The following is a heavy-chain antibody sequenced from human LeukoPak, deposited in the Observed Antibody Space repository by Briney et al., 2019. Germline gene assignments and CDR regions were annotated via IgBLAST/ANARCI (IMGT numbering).Heavy chain of an antibody. CDR2: IWYDGSNK. Sequence: GGSLRLSCAASGFTFSSYGMHWVRQAPGKGLEWVAVIWYDGSNKYYADSVKGRFTISRDNSKNTLYLQMNSLRAEDTAVYYCAKPDPLESYPDGWGQGTLVTVSS. D-gene: IGHD1-26*01. CDR3: AKPDPLESYPDG. V-gene: IGHV3-33*06. J-gene: IGHJ4*02. CDR1: GFTFSSYG.